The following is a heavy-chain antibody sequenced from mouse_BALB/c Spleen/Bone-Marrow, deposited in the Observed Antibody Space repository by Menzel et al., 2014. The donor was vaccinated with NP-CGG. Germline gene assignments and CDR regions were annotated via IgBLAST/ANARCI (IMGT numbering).Heavy chain of an antibody. CDR3: ARGSYYDPAWFAY. CDR2: ISTYSGNT. D-gene: IGHD2-4*01. J-gene: IGHJ3*01. Sequence: QVHVKPSGPELVRPGVSVKISCKGSGYTFTDYAMHWVKQSHAKSLEWIGVISTYSGNTNYNQKFKGKATMTVDKSSXAAYMELARLTSEDSAIYYCARGSYYDPAWFAYWGQGTLVTVSA. V-gene: IGHV1-67*01. CDR1: GYTFTDYA.